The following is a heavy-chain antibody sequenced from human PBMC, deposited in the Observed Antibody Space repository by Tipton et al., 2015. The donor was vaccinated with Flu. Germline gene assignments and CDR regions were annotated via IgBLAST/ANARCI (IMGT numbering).Heavy chain of an antibody. V-gene: IGHV4-61*02. CDR3: AREWGDAFDI. Sequence: TLSLTCTVSGGSISSGSYYWSWIRQPAGKGLEWIGRVSFSGSTNYNPSLKGRVTVSIDKSRDQFSLRMSFLTAADTAVYYCAREWGDAFDIWGQGTMVTVSS. D-gene: IGHD3-16*01. CDR1: GGSISSGSYY. CDR2: VSFSGST. J-gene: IGHJ3*02.